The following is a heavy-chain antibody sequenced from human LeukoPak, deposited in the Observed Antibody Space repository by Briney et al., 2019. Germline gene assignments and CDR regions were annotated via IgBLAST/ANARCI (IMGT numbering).Heavy chain of an antibody. V-gene: IGHV4-4*07. J-gene: IGHJ4*02. D-gene: IGHD1-1*01. Sequence: PSETLSLTCTVSGGPISGYYWIWIRQPAGKGLEWIGRMNTSGSTNYNPSLKSRVTMSVDTSKNQLSLKLRSVTAADTAVYYCARASVDNWNVFDYWGQGTLVTVSS. CDR1: GGPISGYY. CDR2: MNTSGST. CDR3: ARASVDNWNVFDY.